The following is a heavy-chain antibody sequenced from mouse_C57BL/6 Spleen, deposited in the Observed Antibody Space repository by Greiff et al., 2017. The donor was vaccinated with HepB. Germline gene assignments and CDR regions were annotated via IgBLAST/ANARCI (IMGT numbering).Heavy chain of an antibody. D-gene: IGHD1-1*01. CDR1: GYSITSGYY. Sequence: EVKLQESGPGLVKPSQSLSLTCSVTGYSITSGYYWNWIRQFPGNKLEWMGYISYDGSNNYNPSLKNRISITRDTSKNQFFLKLNSVTTEDTATYYCARATTVPVLFDYWGQGTTLTVSS. V-gene: IGHV3-6*01. CDR2: ISYDGSN. CDR3: ARATTVPVLFDY. J-gene: IGHJ2*01.